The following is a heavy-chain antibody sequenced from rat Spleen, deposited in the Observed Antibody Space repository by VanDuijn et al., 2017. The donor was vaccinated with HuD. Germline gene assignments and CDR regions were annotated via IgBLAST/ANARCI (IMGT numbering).Heavy chain of an antibody. CDR3: GKDMNYYSTYPFYVMGD. V-gene: IGHV5-58*01. J-gene: IGHJ4*01. Sequence: EVKLVESGGGLVQPGRSLKLSCAASGFTFDDYEMAWVCQAPGEGLEWISSISPDGGSTYYPDSVMGRFTISRDNAENTVYLQMNSLRSEDTATYYCGKDMNYYSTYPFYVMGDWGQGASVTVSS. D-gene: IGHD1-2*01. CDR2: ISPDGGST. CDR1: GFTFDDYE.